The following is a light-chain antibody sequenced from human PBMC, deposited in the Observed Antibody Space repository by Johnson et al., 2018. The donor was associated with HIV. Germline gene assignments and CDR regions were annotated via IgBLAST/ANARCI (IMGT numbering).Light chain of an antibody. V-gene: IGLV1-51*02. CDR3: EPWDTSLCACCV. CDR1: SSNVGLNY. Sequence: QSVLTQPPSVSAAPGQTVTISCSGSSSNVGLNYVSWYQQLPGTAPKLLIYQHNKLPSGIPDRFSGSKSGTSATLGFTGLQTGDEAAYYCEPWDTSLCACCVFGTGTKVTVL. CDR2: QHN. J-gene: IGLJ1*01.